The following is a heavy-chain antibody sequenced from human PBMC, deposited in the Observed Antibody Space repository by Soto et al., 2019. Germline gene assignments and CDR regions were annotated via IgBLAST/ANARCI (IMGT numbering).Heavy chain of an antibody. CDR3: SRGILV. CDR2: ISYGGST. D-gene: IGHD5-18*01. J-gene: IGHJ4*02. CDR1: GGSINSGGYC. V-gene: IGHV4-31*01. Sequence: QVQLQESGPGLVKPSQTLSLTCTVSGGSINSGGYCWSWIRQHPGKGLDWIGCISYGGSTSYNPSLKSLVPISVDTSKNQFSLKLTSVTAADTAVYYCSRGILVWGQGALITVSS.